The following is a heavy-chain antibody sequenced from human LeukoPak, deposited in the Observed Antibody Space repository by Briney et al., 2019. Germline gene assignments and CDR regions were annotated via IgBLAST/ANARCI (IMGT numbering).Heavy chain of an antibody. V-gene: IGHV3-48*03. CDR3: ARDTKDY. Sequence: GGSLRLSCEASGFTFRNYEMNWVRQAPGKGLEWISYITTTGDRVEYADSVKGRFTISRDNAKNSLYLEMNSLRAEDTGVYFCARDTKDYWGQGSLVVVSS. D-gene: IGHD2-2*01. J-gene: IGHJ4*02. CDR1: GFTFRNYE. CDR2: ITTTGDRV.